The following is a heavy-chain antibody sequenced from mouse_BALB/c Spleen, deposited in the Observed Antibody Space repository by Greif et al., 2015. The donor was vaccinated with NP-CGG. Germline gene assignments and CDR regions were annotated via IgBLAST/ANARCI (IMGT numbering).Heavy chain of an antibody. CDR2: ISSGGSYT. Sequence: EVQLVESGGGLVKPGGSLKLSRAASGFTFSSYAMSWVRQTPEKRLEWVATISSGGSYTYYPDSVKGRFTISRDNAKNTRYRKRSRRRSEDTAMYNGARQGGLLPAWFAYWGQGTLVTVSA. D-gene: IGHD2-3*01. CDR3: ARQGGLLPAWFAY. V-gene: IGHV5-9-3*01. J-gene: IGHJ3*01. CDR1: GFTFSSYA.